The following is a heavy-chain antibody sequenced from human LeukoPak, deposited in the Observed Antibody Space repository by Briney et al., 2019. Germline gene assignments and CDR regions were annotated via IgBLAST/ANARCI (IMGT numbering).Heavy chain of an antibody. Sequence: GASAKVSCKASGGTFSSYAISWVRQAPGQGLEWMGGIIPIFGTANYAQKFQGRVTITTDESTSTAYMELSSLRSEDTAVYYCASSAITMVQGVINYYYYYYMDVWGKGTTVTVSS. CDR1: GGTFSSYA. V-gene: IGHV1-69*05. CDR2: IIPIFGTA. CDR3: ASSAITMVQGVINYYYYYYMDV. J-gene: IGHJ6*03. D-gene: IGHD3-10*01.